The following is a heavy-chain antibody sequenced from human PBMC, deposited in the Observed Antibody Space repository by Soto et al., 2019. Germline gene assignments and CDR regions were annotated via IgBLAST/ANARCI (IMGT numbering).Heavy chain of an antibody. CDR3: ARRVRFGSGRDSGE. D-gene: IGHD3-10*01. J-gene: IGHJ4*02. CDR2: IYYSGRT. V-gene: IGHV4-39*01. Sequence: QLHLQESGPGLVKPSETLSLTCTVSGGSISTSGYHWGWIRQPPGKGLEWIGIIYYSGRTYYTPSLKSRVTISMDTSKNQISLKLSSVTAADTAMYFCARRVRFGSGRDSGEWGPGTLVTVSS. CDR1: GGSISTSGYH.